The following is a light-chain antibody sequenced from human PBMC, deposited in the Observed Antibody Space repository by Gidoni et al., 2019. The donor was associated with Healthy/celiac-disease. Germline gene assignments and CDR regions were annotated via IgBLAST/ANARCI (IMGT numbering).Light chain of an antibody. CDR1: QSISSY. CDR3: QQSYSTPGWT. CDR2: AAS. V-gene: IGKV1-39*01. J-gene: IGKJ1*01. Sequence: IQMTQSPSSLSASVGDRVTITCRASQSISSYLNWYQQKPGKAPTLLIYAASSLQSGVPSRFSGSGSGTDFTLTISSLQPEEFATYYCQQSYSTPGWTFGQGTKVEIK.